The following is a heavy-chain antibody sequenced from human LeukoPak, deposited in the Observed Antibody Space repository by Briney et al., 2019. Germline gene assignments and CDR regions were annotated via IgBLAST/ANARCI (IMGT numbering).Heavy chain of an antibody. CDR3: ASILRTYYYDSSAGAFDI. CDR1: GFTFSSYW. D-gene: IGHD3-22*01. Sequence: PGGSLRLSCAASGFTFSSYWMHWVRKAPGKGLVWVSRINSDGSSTSYADSVKGRFTISRDNAKNTLYLQMNSLRAEDTAVYYCASILRTYYYDSSAGAFDIWGQGTMVTVSS. V-gene: IGHV3-74*01. J-gene: IGHJ3*02. CDR2: INSDGSST.